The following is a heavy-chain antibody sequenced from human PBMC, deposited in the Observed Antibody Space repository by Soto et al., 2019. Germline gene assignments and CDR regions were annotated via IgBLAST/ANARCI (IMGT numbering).Heavy chain of an antibody. CDR2: ISSSSSTI. J-gene: IGHJ6*02. CDR1: GFTFSSYS. Sequence: PGGSLRLSCAASGFTFSSYSMNWVRQAPGKGLEWVSYISSSSSTIYYADSVKGRFNISRNNAKNSLYLQMNSLRDEDTAVYYCAREARGTAMVLYYYYGMDVWGQGTTVTVSS. D-gene: IGHD5-18*01. CDR3: AREARGTAMVLYYYYGMDV. V-gene: IGHV3-48*02.